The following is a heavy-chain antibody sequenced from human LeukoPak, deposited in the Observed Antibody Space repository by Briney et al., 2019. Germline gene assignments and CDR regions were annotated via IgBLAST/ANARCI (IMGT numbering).Heavy chain of an antibody. CDR2: VYTSGST. CDR3: ARGSYDYYYYGMDV. CDR1: GGSINSYH. J-gene: IGHJ6*02. V-gene: IGHV4-4*07. D-gene: IGHD5-18*01. Sequence: SETLSLTCTVSGGSINSYHWSWIRQPAGKGLEWIGRVYTSGSTNYNPSLKSRVTMSVDTSKNQFSLKLSSVTAADTAVYYCARGSYDYYYYGMDVWGQGTTVTVSS.